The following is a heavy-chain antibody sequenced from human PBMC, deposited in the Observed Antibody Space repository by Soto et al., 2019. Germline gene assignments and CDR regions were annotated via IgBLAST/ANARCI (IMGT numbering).Heavy chain of an antibody. CDR1: GFTFSSYA. D-gene: IGHD4-17*01. CDR2: ISGSGTST. CDR3: AKHYGPVNRGHIDY. Sequence: PGGSLRLSCAASGFTFSSYAMGWVRQAPGEGLEWGSAISGSGTSTYYADSAKGRFTNSRDNPKITMCLQMNSQRAEHTALSYCAKHYGPVNRGHIDYWGQGPLVTVSS. J-gene: IGHJ4*02. V-gene: IGHV3-23*01.